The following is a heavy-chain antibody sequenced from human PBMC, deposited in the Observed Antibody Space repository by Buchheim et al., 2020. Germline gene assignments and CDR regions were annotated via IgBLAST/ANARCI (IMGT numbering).Heavy chain of an antibody. Sequence: EVQLVQSGAELKKPGESLKISCTTSGYTFTSYWIAWVRQMPGKGLEWMGIIYPGDSDSKKSPSFQGQVTMSADKSLNTAYPQWSSLKASDTAMYYCAIRCSGPTCYGFDPWGQGTL. CDR3: AIRCSGPTCYGFDP. CDR1: GYTFTSYW. CDR2: IYPGDSDS. D-gene: IGHD2-15*01. V-gene: IGHV5-51*01. J-gene: IGHJ5*02.